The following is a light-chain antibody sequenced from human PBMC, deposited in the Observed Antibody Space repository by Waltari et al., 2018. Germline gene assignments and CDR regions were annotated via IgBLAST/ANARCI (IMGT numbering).Light chain of an antibody. Sequence: YELTQPPSVSVSPGQTARITCSRDALPKQTAYWYQQKPGQAPLLLIYQDTKRPPGIPGRFSCSSSGTTVTLTLRGAQAEDEAAYYCQSADSSGTYVVFGGGTKVTVL. CDR1: ALPKQT. J-gene: IGLJ3*02. CDR2: QDT. V-gene: IGLV3-25*03. CDR3: QSADSSGTYVV.